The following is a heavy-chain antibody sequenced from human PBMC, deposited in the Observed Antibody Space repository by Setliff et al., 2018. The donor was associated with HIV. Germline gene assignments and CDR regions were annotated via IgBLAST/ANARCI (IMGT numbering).Heavy chain of an antibody. Sequence: SETLSLTCTVSGGTISSSDYYWGWIRQPPGKGLEWIGSIYYSGTTYYNPSLKSRVTIFVDTSKNQFSLRLSSVTAADTAVYYCARHGSNWFDPWGQGTLVTVSS. CDR1: GGTISSSDYY. V-gene: IGHV4-39*01. D-gene: IGHD3-10*01. CDR2: IYYSGTT. J-gene: IGHJ5*02. CDR3: ARHGSNWFDP.